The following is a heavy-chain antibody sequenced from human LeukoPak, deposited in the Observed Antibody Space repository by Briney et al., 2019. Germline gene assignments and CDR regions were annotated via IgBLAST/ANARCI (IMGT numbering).Heavy chain of an antibody. CDR2: ISSSSSYI. CDR1: GFTFSSYS. V-gene: IGHV3-21*01. CDR3: ARDLGIAVAGTRIGFDY. Sequence: GGSLRLSCAASGFTFSSYSMNWVRQAPGKGLERVSSISSSSSYIYYADSVKGRFTISRDNAKNSLYLQMNSLRAKDTAVYYCARDLGIAVAGTRIGFDYWGQGTLVTVSS. J-gene: IGHJ4*02. D-gene: IGHD6-19*01.